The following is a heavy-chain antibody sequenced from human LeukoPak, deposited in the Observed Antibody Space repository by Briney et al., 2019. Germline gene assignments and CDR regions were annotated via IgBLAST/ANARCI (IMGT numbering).Heavy chain of an antibody. CDR1: GGSFSGHY. Sequence: SEILSLTCAVYGGSFSGHYWTWIRQPPGKGLEWIGEINHSGSTNYNPSLKSRVTISVDTSKNQFSLKVSSVTAEDTAVYYCAREVGSGWFDYWGQGTLVTVSS. CDR3: AREVGSGWFDY. J-gene: IGHJ4*02. CDR2: INHSGST. V-gene: IGHV4-34*01. D-gene: IGHD6-19*01.